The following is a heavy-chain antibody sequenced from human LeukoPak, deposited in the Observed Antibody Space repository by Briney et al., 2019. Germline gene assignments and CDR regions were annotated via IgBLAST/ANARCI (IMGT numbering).Heavy chain of an antibody. D-gene: IGHD6-6*01. V-gene: IGHV3-48*02. CDR1: GFTFSSYA. J-gene: IGHJ5*02. CDR2: ITSGSNI. CDR3: ARSANPGVHDFDP. Sequence: GGSLRLSCEASGFTFSSYAMAWLRQAPGKGLEGLSYITSGSNINYADSVKGRFTISRDNAKNSLYLQMNSLRDEDTAVYYCARSANPGVHDFDPWGQGTLVTVSS.